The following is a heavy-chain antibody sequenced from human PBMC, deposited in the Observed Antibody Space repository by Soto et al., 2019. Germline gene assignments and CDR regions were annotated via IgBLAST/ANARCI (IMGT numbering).Heavy chain of an antibody. J-gene: IGHJ4*02. CDR3: ARSGIAARFRRGPLTYFDY. V-gene: IGHV4-4*02. Sequence: SETLSLTCAVSGGSISSSNWWSWVRQPPGKGLEWIGEIYHSGSTNYNPSLKSRVTISVDKSKNQFSLKLSSVTAADTAVYYCARSGIAARFRRGPLTYFDYWGQGTLVTVSS. CDR1: GGSISSSNW. CDR2: IYHSGST. D-gene: IGHD6-6*01.